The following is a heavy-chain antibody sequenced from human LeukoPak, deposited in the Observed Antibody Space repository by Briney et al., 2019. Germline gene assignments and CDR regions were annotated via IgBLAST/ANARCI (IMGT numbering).Heavy chain of an antibody. D-gene: IGHD6-19*01. CDR1: EFIFSNYG. Sequence: GGSLRLSCAASEFIFSNYGMHWVRQAPGKGLEWVAVISFDGSNKYYGDSVKGRFTISRDNSMNTLYLQMSGLRAEDAAVYYCAKEFSAYSGGWFFDVWGKGTTVTVSS. CDR3: AKEFSAYSGGWFFDV. J-gene: IGHJ6*04. CDR2: ISFDGSNK. V-gene: IGHV3-30*18.